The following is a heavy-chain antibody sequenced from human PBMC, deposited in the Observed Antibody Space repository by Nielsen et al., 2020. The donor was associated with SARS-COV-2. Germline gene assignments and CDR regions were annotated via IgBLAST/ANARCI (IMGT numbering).Heavy chain of an antibody. V-gene: IGHV3-7*03. J-gene: IGHJ6*03. CDR2: IKQDGSEK. Sequence: GESLKISCAASGFTFSSYWMSWVRQAPGKGLEWVANIKQDGSEKYYVDSVKGRFTISRDNAKNSLYLQMNSLRAEDTAVYYCARESGYKRSYYYYYMDVWGKGTTVTVSS. CDR3: ARESGYKRSYYYYYMDV. D-gene: IGHD5-12*01. CDR1: GFTFSSYW.